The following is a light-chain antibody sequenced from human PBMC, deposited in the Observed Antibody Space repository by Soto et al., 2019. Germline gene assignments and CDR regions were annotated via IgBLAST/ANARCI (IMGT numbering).Light chain of an antibody. V-gene: IGKV3-15*01. CDR1: QTVGSN. CDR2: GAS. CDR3: QQYNKWPQT. J-gene: IGKJ1*01. Sequence: EMVMTQSPATLSVSRLEIGTVSFRASQTVGSNLAWYQQKPGQAPRLLVYGASTRATGIPVRFSGSGSGTEFTLTISSLQSEDIAVYYCQQYNKWPQTFGQGTKVDI.